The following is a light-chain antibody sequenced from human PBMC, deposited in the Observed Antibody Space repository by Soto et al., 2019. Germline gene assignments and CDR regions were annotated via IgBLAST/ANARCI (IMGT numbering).Light chain of an antibody. V-gene: IGKV1-5*01. Sequence: QLPHSPSTLAPSVRDRVNITCRPSQSISNCLAWYQQKPRKTPKLLIYDAYMLESRVTSRFRGSGSGAEFTFTFRSLQPDDFASYYCQQYNSYWTIGQGTKVDI. CDR3: QQYNSYWT. CDR2: DAY. J-gene: IGKJ1*01. CDR1: QSISNC.